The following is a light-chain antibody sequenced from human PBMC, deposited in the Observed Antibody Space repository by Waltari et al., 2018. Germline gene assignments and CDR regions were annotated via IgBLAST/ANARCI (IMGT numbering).Light chain of an antibody. V-gene: IGLV8-61*01. Sequence: QTVVTQEPSFSVSPGGTVTLTCGLSSGSVSTSYYPSWYQQTPGRPPRTLIYNTNSRPSGVPDRFSGSILGNKAALTITGAQADDESDYYCVLYMTSGISVFGGGTKLTVL. J-gene: IGLJ3*02. CDR3: VLYMTSGISV. CDR1: SGSVSTSYY. CDR2: NTN.